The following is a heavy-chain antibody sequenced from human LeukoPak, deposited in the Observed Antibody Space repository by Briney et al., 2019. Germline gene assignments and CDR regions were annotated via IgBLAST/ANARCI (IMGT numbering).Heavy chain of an antibody. D-gene: IGHD4/OR15-4a*01. J-gene: IGHJ4*02. CDR2: IYYGGGT. CDR3: ARESFEEPGTMDH. V-gene: IGHV4-39*07. Sequence: SETLSLTCTVSGDSISSSFYYWGWIRQPPGKGLEWIGSIYYGGGTHYNPSLKSRATIFLDTSMNQFSLRLTSVTAADTALYFCARESFEEPGTMDHWGQGTLVTVSS. CDR1: GDSISSSFYY.